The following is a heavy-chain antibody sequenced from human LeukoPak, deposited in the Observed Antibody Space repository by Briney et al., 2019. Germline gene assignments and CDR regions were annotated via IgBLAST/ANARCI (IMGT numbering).Heavy chain of an antibody. CDR1: GYTFTSYG. CDR2: ISAYNGNT. Sequence: ASVKVSCKASGYTFTSYGISWVRQAPGQGLEWMGWISAYNGNTNYAQKLQGRVTMTTDTSTSTAYMELRSLRSEDTAVYYCARTSDTAMVSGFDYWGQGTLVTVSS. CDR3: ARTSDTAMVSGFDY. D-gene: IGHD5-18*01. J-gene: IGHJ4*02. V-gene: IGHV1-18*01.